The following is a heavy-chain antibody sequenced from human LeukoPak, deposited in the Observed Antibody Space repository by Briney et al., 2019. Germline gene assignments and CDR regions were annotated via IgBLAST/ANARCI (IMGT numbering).Heavy chain of an antibody. Sequence: KTSETLSLTCTVSGGSISSYYWSWIRQPPGKGLEWIGYIYYSGSTNYNPSLKSRVTISADRPRNQLSLKLSSVTAADTAVYYCARGPNWFDPWGQGTLVTVSS. V-gene: IGHV4-59*01. CDR1: GGSISSYY. J-gene: IGHJ5*02. CDR3: ARGPNWFDP. CDR2: IYYSGST.